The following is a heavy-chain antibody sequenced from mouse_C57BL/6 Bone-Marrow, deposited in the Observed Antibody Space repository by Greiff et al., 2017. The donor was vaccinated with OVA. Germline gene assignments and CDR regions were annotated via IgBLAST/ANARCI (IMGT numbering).Heavy chain of an antibody. CDR2: IDPETGGT. Sequence: VQLQQSGAELVRPGASVTLSCKASGYTFTDYEMHWVKQTPVHGLEWIGAIDPETGGTAYNQKFKGKAILTADKSSSTAYMELRSLTSEDSAVYYGTRADGYYVLDYWGQGTTLTVSS. D-gene: IGHD2-3*01. CDR3: TRADGYYVLDY. J-gene: IGHJ2*01. CDR1: GYTFTDYE. V-gene: IGHV1-15*01.